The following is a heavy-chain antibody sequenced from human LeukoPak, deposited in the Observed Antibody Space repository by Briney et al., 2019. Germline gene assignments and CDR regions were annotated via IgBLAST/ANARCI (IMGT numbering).Heavy chain of an antibody. J-gene: IGHJ4*02. D-gene: IGHD3-22*01. CDR2: IYSGGST. Sequence: PGGSLRLSCAASGFTFTTYWMSWVRQAPGKGLEWVSVIYSGGSTYYADSVKGRFTISRDNSKNTLYLQMNSLRAEDTAVYYCARYYYDSSGYGCFDYWGQGTLVTVSS. CDR1: GFTFTTYW. V-gene: IGHV3-66*01. CDR3: ARYYYDSSGYGCFDY.